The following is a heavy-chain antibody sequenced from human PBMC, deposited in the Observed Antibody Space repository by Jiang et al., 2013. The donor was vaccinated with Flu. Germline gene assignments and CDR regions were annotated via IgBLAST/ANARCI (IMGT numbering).Heavy chain of an antibody. D-gene: IGHD3-10*01. J-gene: IGHJ6*02. Sequence: GAEVKKPGASVKVSCKASGYTFTSYGISWVRQAPGQGLEWMGWISAYNGNTNYAQKLQGRVTMTTDTSTSTAYMELRSLRSDDTAVYYCARVVTMVRVNGYGMDVWGQGPIGHRLL. CDR2: ISAYNGNT. V-gene: IGHV1-18*01. CDR3: ARVVTMVRVNGYGMDV. CDR1: GYTFTSYG.